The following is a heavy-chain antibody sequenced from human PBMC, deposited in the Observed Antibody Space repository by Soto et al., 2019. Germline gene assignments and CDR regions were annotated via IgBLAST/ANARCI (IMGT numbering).Heavy chain of an antibody. CDR1: GFTFSSDG. V-gene: IGHV3-30*18. CDR2: ISYDGSNK. D-gene: IGHD6-19*01. CDR3: AKGPYSSGWYGDYYGMDV. J-gene: IGHJ6*02. Sequence: SLRLSCAASGFTFSSDGMHWVRQAPGKGLEWVAVISYDGSNKYYADSVKGRFTISRDNSKNTLYLQMNSLRAEDTAVYYCAKGPYSSGWYGDYYGMDVWGQGTTVTVSS.